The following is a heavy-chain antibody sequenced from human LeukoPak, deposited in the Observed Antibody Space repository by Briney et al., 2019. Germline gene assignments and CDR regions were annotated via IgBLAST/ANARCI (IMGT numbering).Heavy chain of an antibody. V-gene: IGHV3-48*01. D-gene: IGHD2-15*01. CDR3: ARGYSRAAFDI. Sequence: PGGSLKPSCQASGLPFRNFLMNWVRKAPGKGLGWVSFISSTGGTIYYADSVKGRFTVSRDNGKNSLLLQMNSLRAEDTALYYCARGYSRAAFDIWGQGTVVAVSS. J-gene: IGHJ3*02. CDR1: GLPFRNFL. CDR2: ISSTGGTI.